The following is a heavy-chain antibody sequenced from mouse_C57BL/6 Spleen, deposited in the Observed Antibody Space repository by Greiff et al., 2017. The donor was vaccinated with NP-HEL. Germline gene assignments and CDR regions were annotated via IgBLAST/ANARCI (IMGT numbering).Heavy chain of an antibody. Sequence: QVQLQQSGAELVRPGSSVKLSCKASGYTFTSYWLHWVKQRPIQGLEWIGNIDPSDSETHYNQKFKDKAALTVDKSSSTAYMQLSSLTSEDSAVYYCARDYDGDYYAMDYWGQGTSVTVSS. CDR3: ARDYDGDYYAMDY. J-gene: IGHJ4*01. D-gene: IGHD2-4*01. CDR2: IDPSDSET. CDR1: GYTFTSYW. V-gene: IGHV1-52*01.